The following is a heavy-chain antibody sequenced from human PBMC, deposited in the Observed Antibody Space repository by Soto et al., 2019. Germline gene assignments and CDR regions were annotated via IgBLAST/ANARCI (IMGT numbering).Heavy chain of an antibody. CDR1: GFTFSSYW. CDR3: AGGTGWVHDY. Sequence: GGSLRLSCAASGFTFSSYWMHWVRQAPGKGLVWVSRINSDGSSTSYADSVKGRFTISRDNAKNLVYLQTNSLRAEDTAVYYCAGGTGWVHDYWGQGTLVTVSS. V-gene: IGHV3-74*01. CDR2: INSDGSST. J-gene: IGHJ4*02. D-gene: IGHD1-1*01.